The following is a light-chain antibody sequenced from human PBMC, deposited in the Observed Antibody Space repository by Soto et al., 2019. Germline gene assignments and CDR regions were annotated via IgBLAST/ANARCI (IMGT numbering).Light chain of an antibody. CDR1: SSDVGGYNY. J-gene: IGLJ2*01. CDR2: DVS. CDR3: SSYTSSSTLDVV. Sequence: QSALTQPASVSGSPGQSITISCTGTSSDVGGYNYVSWYQQHPGKAPKLMIYDVSNRPSGVSNRSSGSKSGNTASLTISGLQAEDEADYYCSSYTSSSTLDVVFGGGTKLTV. V-gene: IGLV2-14*01.